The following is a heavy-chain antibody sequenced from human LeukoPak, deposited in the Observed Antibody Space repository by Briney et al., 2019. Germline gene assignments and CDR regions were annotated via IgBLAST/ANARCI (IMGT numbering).Heavy chain of an antibody. Sequence: SETLSLTCAVYGGSFSGDFWIWIRQSPGKGLGWIGEINHGGSTTYHPSLQSRVTMSVDTSTNQISLKMTSVTAADTAIYYCARHTWPWLPFDDWGQGTQVTISS. CDR2: INHGGST. V-gene: IGHV4-34*01. J-gene: IGHJ4*02. CDR3: ARHTWPWLPFDD. CDR1: GGSFSGDF. D-gene: IGHD5-12*01.